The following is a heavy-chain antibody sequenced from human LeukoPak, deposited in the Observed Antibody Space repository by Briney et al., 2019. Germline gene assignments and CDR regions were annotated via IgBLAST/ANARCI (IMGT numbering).Heavy chain of an antibody. CDR3: AKRGVVIRVMLVGFHKEAYYFDS. CDR2: ISDSGGRT. V-gene: IGHV3-23*01. D-gene: IGHD3-16*01. Sequence: PGGSLRLSCAVSGITLSNYGMSWARQAPGKGLEWVAGISDSGGRTNYADSVKGRFTISRDNPKNTLYLQMNSLRAEDTAVYFCAKRGVVIRVMLVGFHKEAYYFDSWGQGALVTVSS. CDR1: GITLSNYG. J-gene: IGHJ4*02.